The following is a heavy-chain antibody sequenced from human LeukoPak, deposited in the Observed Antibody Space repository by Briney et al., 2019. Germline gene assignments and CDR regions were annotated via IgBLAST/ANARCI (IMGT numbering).Heavy chain of an antibody. V-gene: IGHV3-23*01. D-gene: IGHD1-26*01. J-gene: IGHJ4*02. CDR2: DSIYGDAP. Sequence: GGSLSLSCAASGFTLSSYAMSWIRQVPGKGLEWVSADSIYGDAPYYADFVKGRFTMSRDNYEKTLYLQMDSLRAEDTPVYYCAREGVGAAPDYWGQGTLVTVSS. CDR3: AREGVGAAPDY. CDR1: GFTLSSYA.